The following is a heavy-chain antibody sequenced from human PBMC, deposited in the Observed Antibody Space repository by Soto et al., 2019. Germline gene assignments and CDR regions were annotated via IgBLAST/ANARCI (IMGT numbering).Heavy chain of an antibody. J-gene: IGHJ4*02. CDR2: INPSGGST. V-gene: IGHV1-46*01. D-gene: IGHD3-16*01. CDR1: GYTFTSYY. CDR3: ARAILDYPSDY. Sequence: ASVKVSCKASGYTFTSYYMHWARQAPGQGLEWMGIINPSGGSTSYAQKFQGRVTMTRDTSTSTVYMELSSLRSEDTAVYYCARAILDYPSDYWGQGTLVTVSS.